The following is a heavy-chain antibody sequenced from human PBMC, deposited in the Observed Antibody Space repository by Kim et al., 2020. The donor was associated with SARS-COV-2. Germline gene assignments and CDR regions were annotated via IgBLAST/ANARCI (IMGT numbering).Heavy chain of an antibody. J-gene: IGHJ6*02. Sequence: ASVKVSCKASGYTFTSYGISWVRQAPGQRLEWMGWISAYNGNTNYAQKLQGRVTMTTDTSTSTAYMELRSLRSDDTAVYYCARLQGRWGAVPAASDVWGQGTTVTVSS. CDR2: ISAYNGNT. D-gene: IGHD2-2*01. CDR1: GYTFTSYG. V-gene: IGHV1-18*04. CDR3: ARLQGRWGAVPAASDV.